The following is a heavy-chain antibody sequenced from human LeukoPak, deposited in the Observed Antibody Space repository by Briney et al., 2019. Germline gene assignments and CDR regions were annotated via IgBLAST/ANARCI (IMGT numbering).Heavy chain of an antibody. CDR1: GGSISSYY. CDR2: IYYSGST. D-gene: IGHD6-13*01. Sequence: SETLPLTCTVSGGSISSYYWSWIRQPPGKGLEWIGYIYYSGSTNYNPSLKSRVTISVDTSKNQFSLKLSSVTAADTAVYYCARVGIAAAGMIYYYYYMDVWGKGTTVTVSS. J-gene: IGHJ6*03. V-gene: IGHV4-59*01. CDR3: ARVGIAAAGMIYYYYYMDV.